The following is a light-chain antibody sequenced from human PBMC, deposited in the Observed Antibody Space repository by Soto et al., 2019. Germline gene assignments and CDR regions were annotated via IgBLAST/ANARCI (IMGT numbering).Light chain of an antibody. Sequence: EIVLTQSPATLSLSPGERATLSCRASQSVSNYLVWYLHKPGQAPRLLIYDASNRATGIPARFSGSGSGTEFTLTISSLEPEDFAVYYGQQRDNWPITFGQGTRLEIK. J-gene: IGKJ5*01. CDR2: DAS. CDR1: QSVSNY. CDR3: QQRDNWPIT. V-gene: IGKV3-11*01.